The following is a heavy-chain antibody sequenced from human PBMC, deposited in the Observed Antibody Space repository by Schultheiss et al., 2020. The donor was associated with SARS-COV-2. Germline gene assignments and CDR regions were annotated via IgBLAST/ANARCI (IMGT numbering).Heavy chain of an antibody. CDR2: IYPGDSDT. V-gene: IGHV5-51*01. CDR3: ARAFGAVVGATTFYYYGMDV. J-gene: IGHJ6*02. D-gene: IGHD1-26*01. CDR1: GYSFTSYW. Sequence: GGSLRLSCKGSGYSFTSYWIGWVRQMPGKGLEWMGIIYPGDSDTNYSPSFQGHVTISADKSISTAYLQWSSLKASDTAMYYCARAFGAVVGATTFYYYGMDVWGQGTTVTVSS.